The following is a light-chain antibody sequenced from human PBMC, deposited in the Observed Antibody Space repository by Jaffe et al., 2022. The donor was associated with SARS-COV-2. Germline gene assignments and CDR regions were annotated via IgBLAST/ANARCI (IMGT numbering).Light chain of an antibody. Sequence: QAGLTQPPSVSKGLRQTATLTCSGNSNNVGRLGAAWLQQHQGRPPKLLSYRNNNRPSGISERLSASRSGNTASLTITGLQPEDEADYYCSAWDYSLSAWVFGGGTKLTVL. CDR1: SNNVGRLG. CDR3: SAWDYSLSAWV. V-gene: IGLV10-54*04. J-gene: IGLJ3*02. CDR2: RNN.